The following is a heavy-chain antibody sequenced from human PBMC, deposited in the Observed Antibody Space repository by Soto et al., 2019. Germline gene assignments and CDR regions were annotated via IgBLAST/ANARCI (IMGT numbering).Heavy chain of an antibody. CDR3: ARSDSGSYFNFDY. J-gene: IGHJ4*02. V-gene: IGHV4-59*12. Sequence: SETLSLTCTVSGGSISSYYWSWIRQPPGKGLEWIGYIYYSGSTNYNPSLKSRVTISVDTSKNQFSLKLSSVTAADTAVYYCARSDSGSYFNFDYWGQGTLVTVSS. CDR2: IYYSGST. D-gene: IGHD1-26*01. CDR1: GGSISSYY.